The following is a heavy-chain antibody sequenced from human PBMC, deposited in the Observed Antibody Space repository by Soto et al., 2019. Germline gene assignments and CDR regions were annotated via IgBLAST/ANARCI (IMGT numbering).Heavy chain of an antibody. Sequence: QITLKGSGPTLVKPTQTLTLTCTLSGISLSTSGVGLGRIRQTPGKALEWLALVYWNDDKHYSPSLKSRLTLANDTSKSQAILTMTYTDPVDTAKSYCARGLETLPDCAFDIWGQGTVVTVSS. CDR2: VYWNDDK. D-gene: IGHD1-1*01. J-gene: IGHJ3*02. CDR1: GISLSTSGVG. CDR3: ARGLETLPDCAFDI. V-gene: IGHV2-5*01.